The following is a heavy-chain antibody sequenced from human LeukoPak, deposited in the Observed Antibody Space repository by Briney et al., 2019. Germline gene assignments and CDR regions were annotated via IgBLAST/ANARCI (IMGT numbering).Heavy chain of an antibody. J-gene: IGHJ3*02. D-gene: IGHD4-17*01. CDR1: GFTFSSAW. CDR2: IKSKTDGGTT. Sequence: GGSLRLSCAASGFTFSSAWMSWVRQAPGKGLEWVGRIKSKTDGGTTDYAAPVKGRFTISRDDSKNTLYLQMNSLKTEDTAVYYCTTDWAYGDYDHDAFDIWGQGTMVTVSS. V-gene: IGHV3-15*01. CDR3: TTDWAYGDYDHDAFDI.